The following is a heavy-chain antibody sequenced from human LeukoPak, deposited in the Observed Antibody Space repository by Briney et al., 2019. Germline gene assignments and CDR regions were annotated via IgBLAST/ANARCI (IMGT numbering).Heavy chain of an antibody. CDR2: SRGSGGIT. Sequence: PGGSLRLSCAPSGFTFSTYAMSWVRQAPGKGLEWVSTSRGSGGITYYADSVKGRFTISRDQSKNTLYLQMNSLRVEDTAVYYCAKGYADYGADAFDIWGQGTMVTVSS. CDR1: GFTFSTYA. J-gene: IGHJ3*02. CDR3: AKGYADYGADAFDI. D-gene: IGHD4-17*01. V-gene: IGHV3-23*01.